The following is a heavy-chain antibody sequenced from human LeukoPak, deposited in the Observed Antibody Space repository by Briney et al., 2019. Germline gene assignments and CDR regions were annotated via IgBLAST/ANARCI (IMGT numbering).Heavy chain of an antibody. D-gene: IGHD3-3*01. J-gene: IGHJ3*02. Sequence: SETLSLTCTVSGGSIRSYYWSWIRQPAGKGLEWIGRIYTSGSTNYNPSLKSRVTMSVDTSKNQFSLKLSSVTAADTAVYYGARGVRFPRNPRCFDIWGQGTMVTVSS. CDR2: IYTSGST. V-gene: IGHV4-4*07. CDR3: ARGVRFPRNPRCFDI. CDR1: GGSIRSYY.